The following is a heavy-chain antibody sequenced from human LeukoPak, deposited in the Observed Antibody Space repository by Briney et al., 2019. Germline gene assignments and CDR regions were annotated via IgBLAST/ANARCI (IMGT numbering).Heavy chain of an antibody. CDR2: IYYSGST. J-gene: IGHJ4*02. CDR1: GGSISSSSYY. CDR3: ASSIAAAGFPFDY. D-gene: IGHD6-13*01. Sequence: KPSETLSLTCTVSGGSISSSSYYWGWIRQPPGKGLEWIGSIYYSGSTYYNPSLKSRVTISVDTSKNQFSLKLSSVTAADTAVYYCASSIAAAGFPFDYWGQGTLVTVSS. V-gene: IGHV4-39*07.